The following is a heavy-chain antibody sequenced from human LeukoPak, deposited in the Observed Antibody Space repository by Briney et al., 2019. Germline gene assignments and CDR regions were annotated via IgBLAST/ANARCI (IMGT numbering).Heavy chain of an antibody. CDR1: GGSISSSSYY. J-gene: IGHJ6*03. V-gene: IGHV4-39*01. D-gene: IGHD3-10*01. CDR2: IYYSGST. Sequence: PSETLSLTCTVSGGSISSSSYYWGWIRQPPGTGLEWIGSIYYSGSTYYNPSLKSRVTISVDTSKNQFSLKLSSVTAADTAVYYCARVIYGSGSYYSYLNYYYYYMDVWGKGTTVTISS. CDR3: ARVIYGSGSYYSYLNYYYYYMDV.